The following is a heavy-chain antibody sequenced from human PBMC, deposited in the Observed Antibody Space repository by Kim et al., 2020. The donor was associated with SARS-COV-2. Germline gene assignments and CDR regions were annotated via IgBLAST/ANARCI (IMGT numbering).Heavy chain of an antibody. J-gene: IGHJ4*02. D-gene: IGHD1-1*01. Sequence: YHPSHTRRITISVDTSKNQFSLKLRSVTAADTAVYYCARMIVGTSRYFDYWGQGALVTVSS. CDR3: ARMIVGTSRYFDY. V-gene: IGHV4-4*08.